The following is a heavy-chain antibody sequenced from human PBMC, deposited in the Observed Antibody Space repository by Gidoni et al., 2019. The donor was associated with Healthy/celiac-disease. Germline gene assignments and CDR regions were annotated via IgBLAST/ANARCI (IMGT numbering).Heavy chain of an antibody. V-gene: IGHV4-59*01. CDR2: IYYSGST. D-gene: IGHD3-3*01. J-gene: IGHJ6*02. CDR1: GGSISSYY. CDR3: AGSTYYDFWSGYYYYGMDV. Sequence: QVQLQESGPGLVKPSETLSLTCTVPGGSISSYYGSWIRQPPGKGLEWIGYIYYSGSTNYNPSLKSRVTISVDTSKNQFSRKLSSVTAADTAVYYCAGSTYYDFWSGYYYYGMDVWGQGTTVTVSS.